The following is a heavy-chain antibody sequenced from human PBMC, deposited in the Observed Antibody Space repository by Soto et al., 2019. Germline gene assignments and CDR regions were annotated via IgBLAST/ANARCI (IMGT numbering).Heavy chain of an antibody. CDR2: IWYDGSNK. CDR1: GFTFSSYG. D-gene: IGHD6-13*01. V-gene: IGHV3-33*01. Sequence: PGGSLRLSCAASGFTFSSYGMHWVRQAPGKGLEWVAVIWYDGSNKYYADSVKGRFTISRENSKNTLYLQMNSLRAEDTAVYYCATTRTTPNSSSWTDFDYWGQGTLVTVSS. J-gene: IGHJ4*02. CDR3: ATTRTTPNSSSWTDFDY.